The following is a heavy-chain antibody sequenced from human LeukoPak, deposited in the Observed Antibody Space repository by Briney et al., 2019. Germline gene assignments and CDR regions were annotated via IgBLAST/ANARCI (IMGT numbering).Heavy chain of an antibody. CDR1: GFTFSSYS. V-gene: IGHV3-21*01. D-gene: IGHD3-22*01. CDR3: ARAPGGAYHYDSSGYYR. CDR2: ISSSSYI. Sequence: GGSLRLSCAASGFTFSSYSMNWVRQAPGKGLEWVSSISSSSYIYYADSVKGRFTISRDNAKNSLYLQMNSLRAEDTAVYYCARAPGGAYHYDSSGYYRWGQGTLVTVSS. J-gene: IGHJ5*02.